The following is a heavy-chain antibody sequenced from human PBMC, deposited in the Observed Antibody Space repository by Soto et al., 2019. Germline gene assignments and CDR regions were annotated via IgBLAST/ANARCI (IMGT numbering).Heavy chain of an antibody. Sequence: SETLSLTCAVSGGSLTSGNGWTWVRPSPQRGLEYIGEIFHDGTANYYPSFERRVAMSVDTSRNQFSLKLTSVTAADTAVYLCARLVYDTRLNYMYFDFWGPGTLVTVSS. CDR2: IFHDGTA. CDR1: GGSLTSGNG. CDR3: ARLVYDTRLNYMYFDF. V-gene: IGHV4-4*02. J-gene: IGHJ4*02. D-gene: IGHD3-10*01.